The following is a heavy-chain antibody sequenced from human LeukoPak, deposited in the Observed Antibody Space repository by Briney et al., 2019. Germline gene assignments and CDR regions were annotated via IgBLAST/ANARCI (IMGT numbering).Heavy chain of an antibody. Sequence: SETLSLTCTVSGGSVSSYYWSWLRQPAGKGLEWIGRIYTSGSTNYNPSLKSRVTMPVDTSKNQFSLKLSSVTAADTAVYYCASSAVAGTFDYWGQGTLVTVSS. J-gene: IGHJ4*02. D-gene: IGHD6-19*01. CDR1: GGSVSSYY. CDR2: IYTSGST. CDR3: ASSAVAGTFDY. V-gene: IGHV4-4*07.